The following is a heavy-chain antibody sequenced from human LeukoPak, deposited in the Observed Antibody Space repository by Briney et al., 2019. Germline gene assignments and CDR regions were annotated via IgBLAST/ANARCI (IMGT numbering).Heavy chain of an antibody. CDR2: IYPGDSDT. V-gene: IGHV5-51*01. J-gene: IGHJ4*02. CDR1: GYSFTSYW. Sequence: GESLKISCKGSGYSFTSYWIGWVRQMPGKGLEWMGIIYPGDSDTRYSPSFQGQVTISADKSISTAYLQRSSLKASDTAMYYCARAPGVTTYYFDYWGQGTLVTVSS. CDR3: ARAPGVTTYYFDY. D-gene: IGHD3-10*01.